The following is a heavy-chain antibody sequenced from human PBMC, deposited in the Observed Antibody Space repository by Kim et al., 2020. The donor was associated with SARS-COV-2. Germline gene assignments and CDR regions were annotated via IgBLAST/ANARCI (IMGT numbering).Heavy chain of an antibody. CDR2: IFYSGTT. J-gene: IGHJ5*02. CDR3: ARHPVGCSTSCSRAAFDP. V-gene: IGHV4-39*01. CDR1: GGSVSSTSYY. D-gene: IGHD2-2*01. Sequence: SETLSLTCTVSGGSVSSTSYYWDWIRQSPGKGLEWIGIIFYSGTTYYNPSHKSRATISVDTSKNQSSLRLSSVTAADTAVYYCARHPVGCSTSCSRAAFDPWGQETQGTVSS.